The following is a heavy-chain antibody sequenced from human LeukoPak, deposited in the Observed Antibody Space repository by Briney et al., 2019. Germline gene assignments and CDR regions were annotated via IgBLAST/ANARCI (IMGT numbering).Heavy chain of an antibody. D-gene: IGHD6-13*01. CDR2: IYYSGST. J-gene: IGHJ6*02. CDR3: ARLDSSSWYDLSYGMDV. V-gene: IGHV4-59*01. Sequence: PSETLSLTCTVSGGSISSYYWSWIRQPPGKGLEWIGYIYYSGSTNYNPSLKSRVTISVDTSKNQFSLKLSSVTAADTAVYYCARLDSSSWYDLSYGMDVWGQGTTVTVSS. CDR1: GGSISSYY.